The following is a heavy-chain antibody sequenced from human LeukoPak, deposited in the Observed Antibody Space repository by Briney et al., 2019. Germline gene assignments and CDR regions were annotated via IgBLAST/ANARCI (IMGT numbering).Heavy chain of an antibody. CDR2: IKSDGSST. D-gene: IGHD5-18*01. Sequence: PGGSLRLSCAVSGFTFSSYWMHWVRQVPGKGLVWVSHIKSDGSSTSYADSVKGRFTISRDNAKNTLYLQMNSLRAEDTAVYYCARDRGYGFDYWGQGTLVTVSS. CDR3: ARDRGYGFDY. J-gene: IGHJ4*02. CDR1: GFTFSSYW. V-gene: IGHV3-74*01.